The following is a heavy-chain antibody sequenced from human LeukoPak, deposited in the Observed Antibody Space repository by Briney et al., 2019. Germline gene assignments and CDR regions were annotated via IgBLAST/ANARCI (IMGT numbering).Heavy chain of an antibody. Sequence: HSGGSLRLSCAASGFSFSGHWMHWARQLPGKGLVWVSRISPTGSTTSYADSVKGRFTVSRDNAKNTLYLQMNSLRAEDTAVYYCAREEFFWSGYYWRDAFDIWGQGTMVTVSS. CDR2: ISPTGSTT. J-gene: IGHJ3*02. CDR3: AREEFFWSGYYWRDAFDI. V-gene: IGHV3-74*01. D-gene: IGHD3-3*01. CDR1: GFSFSGHW.